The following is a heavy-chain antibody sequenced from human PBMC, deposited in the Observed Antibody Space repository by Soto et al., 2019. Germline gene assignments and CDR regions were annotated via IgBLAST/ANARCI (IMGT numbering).Heavy chain of an antibody. D-gene: IGHD2-21*02. J-gene: IGHJ1*01. Sequence: GSLRLSCAASGFSFSTYGMHWAREAPGKGLEWVAVIWSDGMTKYYADSVKGRFTISRDNSKHTLCLHMNSPRVEDTAVYYCSNGGDQYFRHWGQGTQVTASS. CDR3: SNGGDQYFRH. V-gene: IGHV3-33*06. CDR2: IWSDGMTK. CDR1: GFSFSTYG.